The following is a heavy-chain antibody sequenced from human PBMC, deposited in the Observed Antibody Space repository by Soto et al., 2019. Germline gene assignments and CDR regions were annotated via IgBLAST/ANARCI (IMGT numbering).Heavy chain of an antibody. J-gene: IGHJ3*02. CDR3: AGHYYDSSGYYYDAFDI. CDR1: GYSFTSYW. V-gene: IGHV5-10-1*01. CDR2: IDPSDSYT. Sequence: GESLKISCKGSGYSFTSYWISWVRQVPGKGLEWMGRIDPSDSYTNYSPSFQGHVTISADKSISTAYLQWSSLKASDTAMYYCAGHYYDSSGYYYDAFDIWGQGTMVTVS. D-gene: IGHD3-22*01.